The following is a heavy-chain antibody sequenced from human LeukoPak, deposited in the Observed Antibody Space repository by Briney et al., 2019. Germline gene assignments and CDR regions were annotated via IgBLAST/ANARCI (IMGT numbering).Heavy chain of an antibody. CDR2: IYYSGST. J-gene: IGHJ4*02. CDR1: GGSISSYS. D-gene: IGHD2-15*01. CDR3: ARSGSYAAAGDY. V-gene: IGHV4-59*08. Sequence: SETLSLTCTVSGGSISSYSWSWIRQPPGKGLEWIGYIYYSGSTNYNPSLKSRVTISLDTSKNQFSLKLSSVTAADTAVYYCARSGSYAAAGDYWGQGTLVTVSS.